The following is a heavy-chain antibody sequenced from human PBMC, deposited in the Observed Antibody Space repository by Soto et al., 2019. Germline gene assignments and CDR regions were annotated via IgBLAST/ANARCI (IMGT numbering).Heavy chain of an antibody. Sequence: EVQLLESGGGLVQPGGSLRLSCAASGFTFSSYAMSWVRHAPGKALEWVSAISGRGGSTYYADSVKGRFTISRDNSKNTLYLAMNSLRAEDTAVYSCAKAHGRDSSSWWDYWGQGTLVIVSS. V-gene: IGHV3-23*01. CDR1: GFTFSSYA. J-gene: IGHJ4*02. CDR3: AKAHGRDSSSWWDY. CDR2: ISGRGGST. D-gene: IGHD6-13*01.